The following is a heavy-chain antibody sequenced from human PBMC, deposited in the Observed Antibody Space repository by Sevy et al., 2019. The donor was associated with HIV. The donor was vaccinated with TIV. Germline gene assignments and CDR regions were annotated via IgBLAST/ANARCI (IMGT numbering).Heavy chain of an antibody. D-gene: IGHD2-21*01. CDR1: GFTFNNNA. CDR3: AGDGRYSDV. Sequence: GGSLRLSCVASGFTFNNNAMSWIRQAPGKGLEWVSSVSNTGASTYYADSVKGRFTISRDNSKNTLNLQMNSLRAEDTAVYYCAGDGRYSDVWGKGTTVTVSS. V-gene: IGHV3-23*01. CDR2: VSNTGAST. J-gene: IGHJ6*04.